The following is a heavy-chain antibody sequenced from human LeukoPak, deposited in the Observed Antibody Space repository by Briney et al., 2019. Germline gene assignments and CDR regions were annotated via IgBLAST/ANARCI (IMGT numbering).Heavy chain of an antibody. D-gene: IGHD3-16*01. Sequence: GGSLRLSCAASGFTFSSYSMNWVRQAPGKGLEWVSSISSSSSYIYYADSVKGRFTISRVNAKNSPYLQMNSLRAEDTAVYYCASGASRSYYDYVWGSDWGQGTLVTVSS. CDR3: ASGASRSYYDYVWGSD. J-gene: IGHJ4*02. CDR1: GFTFSSYS. CDR2: ISSSSSYI. V-gene: IGHV3-21*01.